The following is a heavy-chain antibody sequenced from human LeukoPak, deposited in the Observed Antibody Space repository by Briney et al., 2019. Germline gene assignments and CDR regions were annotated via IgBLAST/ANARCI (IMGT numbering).Heavy chain of an antibody. J-gene: IGHJ4*02. CDR3: ARDRGASSYYFDY. V-gene: IGHV3-33*01. CDR1: GFTFSSYG. CDR2: IWYDGSNK. Sequence: GGSLRLSCAASGFTFSSYGMHWVRQAPGKGLEWVAVIWYDGSNKYFADSVKGRFTISRDNSKNTLFPQMNSLRAEDTAVYYCARDRGASSYYFDYWGQGTLVTVSS. D-gene: IGHD3-10*01.